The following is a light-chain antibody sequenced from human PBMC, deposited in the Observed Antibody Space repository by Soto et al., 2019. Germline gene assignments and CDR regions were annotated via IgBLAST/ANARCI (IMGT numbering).Light chain of an antibody. CDR3: QQYGSSFT. CDR2: GAF. Sequence: EIVLTQSPGTLALSPGERATLSCSASQSVSSAYLAWYQQKPGQAPRLLIYGAFSRATGIPDRFSGYGSGTDFTFTITRLEPEDFAVYYCQQYGSSFTFGQGTKLQIK. CDR1: QSVSSAY. J-gene: IGKJ2*01. V-gene: IGKV3-20*01.